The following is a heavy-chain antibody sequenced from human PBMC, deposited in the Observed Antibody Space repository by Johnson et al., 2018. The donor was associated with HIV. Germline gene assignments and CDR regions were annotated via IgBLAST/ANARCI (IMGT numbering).Heavy chain of an antibody. V-gene: IGHV3-20*04. D-gene: IGHD3-16*01. CDR1: GFTVSSDY. J-gene: IGHJ3*02. CDR2: INWNGGST. CDR3: ARGRGGDPIAFDI. Sequence: MLLVESGGGLVQPGGSLRLSCTASGFTVSSDYMTWVRQAPGKGLEWVSGINWNGGSTGYADSVKGRFTISRVNAKNSLYLQMTSLRAEDTALYYCARGRGGDPIAFDIWGQGTMVTVSS.